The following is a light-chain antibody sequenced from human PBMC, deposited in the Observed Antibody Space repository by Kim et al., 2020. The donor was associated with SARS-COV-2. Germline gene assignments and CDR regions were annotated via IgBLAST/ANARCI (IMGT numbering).Light chain of an antibody. CDR1: QSVSSH. CDR3: QQYNNWPPLT. CDR2: NAS. V-gene: IGKV3-15*01. Sequence: STGESVTPSCRASQSVSSHFAWYQQKPGQAPRLLIYNASTSATGIPARFSGSGSGTEFTLTIISLQSEDSAIDYCQQYNNWPPLTFGGGTKVDIK. J-gene: IGKJ4*01.